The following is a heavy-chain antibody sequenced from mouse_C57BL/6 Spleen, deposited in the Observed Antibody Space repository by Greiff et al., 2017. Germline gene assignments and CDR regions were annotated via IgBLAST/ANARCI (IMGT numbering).Heavy chain of an antibody. Sequence: DVMLVESGGGLVKPGGSLKLSCAASGFTFSSYAMSWVRQTPEKRLEWVATISDGGSYTYYPDNVKGRFTISRDNAKNNLYLQMSHLKSEDTAMYYCARDYSNYWMDYWGQGTSVTVSS. J-gene: IGHJ4*01. D-gene: IGHD2-5*01. V-gene: IGHV5-4*01. CDR1: GFTFSSYA. CDR3: ARDYSNYWMDY. CDR2: ISDGGSYT.